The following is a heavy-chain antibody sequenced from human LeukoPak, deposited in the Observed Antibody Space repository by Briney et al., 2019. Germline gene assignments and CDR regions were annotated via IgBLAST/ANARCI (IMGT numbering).Heavy chain of an antibody. CDR3: ARRERYYYDSSGYYYEAFDI. D-gene: IGHD3-22*01. CDR1: GDSVSSNSAA. CDR2: TYYRSKWYN. Sequence: SQTLSLTCAISGDSVSSNSAAWNWIRQSPSRGLEWLGRTYYRSKWYNDYAVSLQSRITINPDTSKNQFSLQLNSVTPEDTAVYYCARRERYYYDSSGYYYEAFDIWGQGTMVTVSS. V-gene: IGHV6-1*01. J-gene: IGHJ3*02.